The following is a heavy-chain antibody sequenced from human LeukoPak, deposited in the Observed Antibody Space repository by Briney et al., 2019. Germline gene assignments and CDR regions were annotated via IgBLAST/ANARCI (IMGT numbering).Heavy chain of an antibody. V-gene: IGHV3-7*01. CDR3: ASGYNYGFDY. CDR1: GFTFSHYW. D-gene: IGHD5-24*01. Sequence: PGGSLRLSCVASGFTFSHYWMSWVRQAPGKGLEWVANIKEDGSIEDYVDSVKGRFTISRDNSKNTLYLQMNSLRADDTALYYCASGYNYGFDYWGQGTLVTVSS. J-gene: IGHJ4*02. CDR2: IKEDGSIE.